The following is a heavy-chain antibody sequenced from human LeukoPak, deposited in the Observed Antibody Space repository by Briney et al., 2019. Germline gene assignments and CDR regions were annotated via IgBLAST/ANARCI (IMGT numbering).Heavy chain of an antibody. D-gene: IGHD2-2*01. V-gene: IGHV1-18*01. CDR1: GYNFGIFG. J-gene: IGHJ5*02. Sequence: ASVRVSCKASGYNFGIFGIIWVRQAPGQGLEWMRWISADNGNTNYAQNLQGRVTMTTDTSTSTAYMELRSLRSDDTAVYYCARVGVVVPAAWFDPWGQGTLVTVSS. CDR2: ISADNGNT. CDR3: ARVGVVVPAAWFDP.